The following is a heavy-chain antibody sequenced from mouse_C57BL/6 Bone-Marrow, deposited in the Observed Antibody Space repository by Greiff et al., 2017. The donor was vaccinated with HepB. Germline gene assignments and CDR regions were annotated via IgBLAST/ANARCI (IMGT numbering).Heavy chain of an antibody. J-gene: IGHJ2*01. D-gene: IGHD1-1*01. CDR2: IDPENGDT. CDR3: TITTVVATSDY. CDR1: GFNIKDDY. V-gene: IGHV14-4*01. Sequence: VQLQQSGAELVRPGASVKLSCTASGFNIKDDYMHWVKQRPEQGLEWIGWIDPENGDTEYASKFQGKATITADTSSNTAYLQLSSLTSEDTAVYYCTITTVVATSDYWGQGTTLTVSS.